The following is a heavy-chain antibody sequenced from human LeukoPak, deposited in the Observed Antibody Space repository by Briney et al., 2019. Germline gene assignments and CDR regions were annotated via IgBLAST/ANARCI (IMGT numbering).Heavy chain of an antibody. CDR1: GYTFTSYY. V-gene: IGHV1-69*13. CDR3: AREKSSRISFDY. CDR2: IIPIFGTA. D-gene: IGHD6-13*01. Sequence: SVKVSCKASGYTFTSYYMHWVRQAPGQGLELMGGIIPIFGTANYAQKFQGRVTITADESTSTAYMELSSLRSEDTAVYYCAREKSSRISFDYWGQGTLVTVSS. J-gene: IGHJ4*02.